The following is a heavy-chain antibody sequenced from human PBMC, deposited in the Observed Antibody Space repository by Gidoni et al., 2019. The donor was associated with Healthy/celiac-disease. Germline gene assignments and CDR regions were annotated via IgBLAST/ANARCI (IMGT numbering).Heavy chain of an antibody. Sequence: QVQLQESGPALVKPSQTLSLTCHVSRGSISSGGYYWSWIRQHPGKGLEWIGYIYYSGSTYYNPALKSRVTISGDTSKNQCSLKVSSVTAADTAVYYCASQITTTLGAFDIWGQGTMVTVSS. CDR1: RGSISSGGYY. V-gene: IGHV4-31*03. D-gene: IGHD3-3*01. CDR3: ASQITTTLGAFDI. CDR2: IYYSGST. J-gene: IGHJ3*02.